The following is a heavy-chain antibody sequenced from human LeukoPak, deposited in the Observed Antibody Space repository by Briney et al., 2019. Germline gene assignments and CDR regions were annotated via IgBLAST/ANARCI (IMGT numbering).Heavy chain of an antibody. CDR1: GFTFSSYS. J-gene: IGHJ6*03. V-gene: IGHV3-21*01. Sequence: GGSLRLSCAASGFTFSSYSMNWVRQAPGKGLEWVSSISSSSSYIYYADSVKGRFTISRDNAKNSLYLQMNSLRAEDTAVYYCARDQDDFWSGSYYYMDVWGKGTTVTVSS. CDR3: ARDQDDFWSGSYYYMDV. D-gene: IGHD3-3*01. CDR2: ISSSSSYI.